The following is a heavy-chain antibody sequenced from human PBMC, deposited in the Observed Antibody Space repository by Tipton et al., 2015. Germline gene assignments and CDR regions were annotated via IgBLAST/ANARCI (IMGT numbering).Heavy chain of an antibody. V-gene: IGHV1-46*01. Sequence: QSGAEVKKPGASVKVSCKASGYTFTSYYMHWVRQAPGQGLEWMGIINPSGGSTSYAQKFQGRVTMTRDTSTSTVYMELSSLRSEDTAVYYCAKGLGSVATVGPAYYYYGMDVWGQGTTVTVSS. D-gene: IGHD5-12*01. CDR3: AKGLGSVATVGPAYYYYGMDV. CDR2: INPSGGST. J-gene: IGHJ6*02. CDR1: GYTFTSYY.